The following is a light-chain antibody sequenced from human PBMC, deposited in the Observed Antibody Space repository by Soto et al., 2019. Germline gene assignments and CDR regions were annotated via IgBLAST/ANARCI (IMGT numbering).Light chain of an antibody. CDR1: QSISSY. CDR2: AAS. J-gene: IGKJ3*01. CDR3: QQSYSTLLYT. Sequence: DIQMTQSPSSLSASVGDRVTITCRASQSISSYLNGYQQKPGKAPKLLIYAASSLQSGVPSRFSGSGSWTDFTLTISSLQPEDFSTDYCQQSYSTLLYTFGPGTKVDIK. V-gene: IGKV1-39*01.